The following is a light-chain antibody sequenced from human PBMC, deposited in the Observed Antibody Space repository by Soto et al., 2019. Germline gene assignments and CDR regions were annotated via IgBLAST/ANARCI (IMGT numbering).Light chain of an antibody. Sequence: QSVLTQPASVSGSPGQSITISCIGTSSDVGGYNYVSWYQHHPGKAPKLMIYDVSNRPSGVSNLFSGSKSGNTASLTISGPQPEDEADYYCCSYTTSNTRQIVFGTGTKVTVL. CDR3: CSYTTSNTRQIV. V-gene: IGLV2-14*03. J-gene: IGLJ1*01. CDR1: SSDVGGYNY. CDR2: DVS.